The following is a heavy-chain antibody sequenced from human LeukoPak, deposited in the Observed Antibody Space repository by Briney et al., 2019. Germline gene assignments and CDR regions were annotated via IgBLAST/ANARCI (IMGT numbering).Heavy chain of an antibody. J-gene: IGHJ5*01. D-gene: IGHD5-24*01. CDR3: ARVGRKDGNHPPNWFDS. Sequence: SQTLSLTCIVYAGSINSGDFYWSWLRQPPGRGPEWLGFIYYSGTTYYNPSLGSGRTMSVATSKNQFFLKLRSVTAADTAVYYCARVGRKDGNHPPNWFDSWGRGTLVTV. CDR2: IYYSGTT. V-gene: IGHV4-30-4*01. CDR1: AGSINSGDFY.